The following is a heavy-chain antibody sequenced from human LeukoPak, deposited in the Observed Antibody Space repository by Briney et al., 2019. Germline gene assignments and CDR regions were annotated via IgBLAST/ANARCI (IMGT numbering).Heavy chain of an antibody. CDR2: ISSSSSYI. CDR3: ARDGPYTFGDNAFDI. CDR1: GFTFSSYS. D-gene: IGHD3-10*01. V-gene: IGHV3-21*01. J-gene: IGHJ3*02. Sequence: GGSLRLSCAASGFTFSSYSMNWVSQAPGKGLEWVSSISSSSSYIYYADSVKGRFTISRDNAKNSLYLQMNSLRAEDTAVYYCARDGPYTFGDNAFDIWGQGTMVTVSS.